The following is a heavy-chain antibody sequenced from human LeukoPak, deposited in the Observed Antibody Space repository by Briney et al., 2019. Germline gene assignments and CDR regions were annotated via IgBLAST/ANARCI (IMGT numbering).Heavy chain of an antibody. V-gene: IGHV3-23*01. J-gene: IGHJ4*02. D-gene: IGHD4-17*01. CDR3: ARVSPNTVTTLQYFDY. CDR2: TSSSDAGK. Sequence: GGSLRLSCTVSGFSLSSYALSWVRRAPGKGLEWVSATSSSDAGKYYADSVRGRFTISRDNSRNTMYLQMNSLRAEDTAVYYCARVSPNTVTTLQYFDYWGQGTLVTVSS. CDR1: GFSLSSYA.